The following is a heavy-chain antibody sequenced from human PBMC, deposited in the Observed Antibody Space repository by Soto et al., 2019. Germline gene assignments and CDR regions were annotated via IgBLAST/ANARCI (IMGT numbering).Heavy chain of an antibody. D-gene: IGHD3-22*01. V-gene: IGHV3-30-3*01. J-gene: IGHJ4*02. CDR2: ISYDGSNK. CDR1: GFTFSSYA. CDR3: AREPRITMIVVVISPPDY. Sequence: PGGSLRLSCAASGFTFSSYAMHWVRQAPGKGLEWVAVISYDGSNKYYADSVKGRFTISRDNSKNTLYLQMNSLRAEDTAVYYCAREPRITMIVVVISPPDYWGQGTLVTVSS.